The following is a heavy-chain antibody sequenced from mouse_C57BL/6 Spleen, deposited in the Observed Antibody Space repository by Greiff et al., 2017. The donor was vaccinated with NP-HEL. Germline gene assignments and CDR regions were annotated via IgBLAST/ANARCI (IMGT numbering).Heavy chain of an antibody. D-gene: IGHD2-14*01. Sequence: VQLQQPGAELVKPGASVKLSCKASGYTFTSYWMHWVKQRPGQGLEWIGMIHPNSGSTNYNEKFKSKATLTVDKSSSTAYMQLSSLTSEDSAVYYCARRVPRGYFDVWGTGTTVTVSS. CDR3: ARRVPRGYFDV. V-gene: IGHV1-64*01. CDR1: GYTFTSYW. CDR2: IHPNSGST. J-gene: IGHJ1*03.